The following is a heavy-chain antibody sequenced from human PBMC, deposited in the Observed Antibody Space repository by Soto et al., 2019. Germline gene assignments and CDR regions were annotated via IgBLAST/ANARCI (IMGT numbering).Heavy chain of an antibody. CDR2: ISGSGGST. Sequence: GGSLRLSCAASGFTFSSYAMSWVRQAPGKGLEWVSAISGSGGSTYYADSVKGRFTISRDNSKNTLYLQMNSLRAEDTAVYYCAKDKLVEYDILTGRFDYWGQGTLVTVSS. D-gene: IGHD3-9*01. CDR3: AKDKLVEYDILTGRFDY. J-gene: IGHJ4*02. CDR1: GFTFSSYA. V-gene: IGHV3-23*01.